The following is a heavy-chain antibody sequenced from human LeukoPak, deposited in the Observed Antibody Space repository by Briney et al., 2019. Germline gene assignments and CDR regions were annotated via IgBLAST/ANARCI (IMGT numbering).Heavy chain of an antibody. J-gene: IGHJ4*02. V-gene: IGHV3-7*04. Sequence: GGSLRLSCAASGFAFSNYWMSWVRQAPGIGLEWVAKIKEDGSEEDYLDSVKGRFTISRDNAKNSLYLQMDSLTADDTALYYCARAGRDSEYHYFDYWGQGALLTVSS. CDR2: IKEDGSEE. CDR1: GFAFSNYW. CDR3: ARAGRDSEYHYFDY. D-gene: IGHD2/OR15-2a*01.